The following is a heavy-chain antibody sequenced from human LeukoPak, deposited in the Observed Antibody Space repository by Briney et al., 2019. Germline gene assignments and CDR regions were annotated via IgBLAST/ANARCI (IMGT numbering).Heavy chain of an antibody. Sequence: SVKVSCKASGGTFSSYAISWVRQAPGQGLEWMGGIIPIFGTANYAQKFQGRVTITADESTSTAYMELSSLRSEDTAVYYCARGALYRGWWLDPWGQGTLVTVSS. CDR1: GGTFSSYA. CDR3: ARGALYRGWWLDP. J-gene: IGHJ5*02. CDR2: IIPIFGTA. D-gene: IGHD1-26*01. V-gene: IGHV1-69*13.